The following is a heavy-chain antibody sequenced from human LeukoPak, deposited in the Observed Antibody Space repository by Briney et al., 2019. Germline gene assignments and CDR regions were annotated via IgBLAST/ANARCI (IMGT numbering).Heavy chain of an antibody. V-gene: IGHV4-59*01. Sequence: SETLSLTCTVPGGSISGYYWSWIRHPPGKGLEWIGYIYYSGSSNYNPSLKSRVTMSVDTSKNHFSLKLSSVTAADTAVYYCASGFRGQLGYFDYWGQGTLVTVSS. J-gene: IGHJ4*02. CDR1: GGSISGYY. CDR2: IYYSGSS. D-gene: IGHD1-1*01. CDR3: ASGFRGQLGYFDY.